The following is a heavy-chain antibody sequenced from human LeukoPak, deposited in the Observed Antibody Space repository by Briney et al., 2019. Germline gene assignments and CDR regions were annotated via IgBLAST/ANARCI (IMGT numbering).Heavy chain of an antibody. Sequence: SETLSLTCTVSGGSISSSSYYWGWIRQPPGKGLEWIGSIYYSGSTYYNPSLKSRVTISVDTSKNQFSLKLSSVTAADTAVYYCAREYSKNNWFVPWGQGTLVTVSS. V-gene: IGHV4-39*01. J-gene: IGHJ5*02. CDR3: AREYSKNNWFVP. D-gene: IGHD4-11*01. CDR2: IYYSGST. CDR1: GGSISSSSYY.